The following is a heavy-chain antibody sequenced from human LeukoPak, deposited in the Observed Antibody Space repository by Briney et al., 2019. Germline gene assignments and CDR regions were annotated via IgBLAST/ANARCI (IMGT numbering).Heavy chain of an antibody. Sequence: PSETLSLTCTVSGGSISSYYWSWIRQPAGKGLEWIGRIYTSGSTNYNPSLKSRVTMSVDTSKNQSSLKLSSVTAADTAVYYCARDIGIAVAGSRGYYFDYWGQGTLVTVSS. J-gene: IGHJ4*02. D-gene: IGHD6-19*01. CDR1: GGSISSYY. V-gene: IGHV4-4*07. CDR3: ARDIGIAVAGSRGYYFDY. CDR2: IYTSGST.